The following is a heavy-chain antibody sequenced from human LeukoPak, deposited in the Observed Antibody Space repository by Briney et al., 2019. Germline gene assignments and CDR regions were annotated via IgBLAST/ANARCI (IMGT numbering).Heavy chain of an antibody. Sequence: GGSLRLSCAASGFTFGAYTINWVRQAPGKGLEWVSCIFSRSESILYADSVKGRFTISRDNAKNSLYLQMDSLRVEDTAVYYCAREGNYYDSSGSLTAFDIWGQGTMVTVSS. D-gene: IGHD3-22*01. CDR3: AREGNYYDSSGSLTAFDI. CDR2: IFSRSESI. V-gene: IGHV3-21*01. J-gene: IGHJ3*02. CDR1: GFTFGAYT.